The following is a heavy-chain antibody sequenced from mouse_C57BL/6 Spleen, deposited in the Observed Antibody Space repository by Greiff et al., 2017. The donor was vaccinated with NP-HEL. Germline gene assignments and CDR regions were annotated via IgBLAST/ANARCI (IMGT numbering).Heavy chain of an antibody. CDR3: ARSGGYDGYYVYAMDY. D-gene: IGHD2-3*01. CDR1: GYTFTSYW. J-gene: IGHJ4*01. V-gene: IGHV1-53*01. Sequence: VQLQQPGTELVKPGASVKLSCKASGYTFTSYWMHWVKQRPGQGLEWIGNINPSNGGTTYNEKFKSKATLTVDKSSSTAYMQLSSLTSDDSAVYYCARSGGYDGYYVYAMDYWGQGTSVTVSS. CDR2: INPSNGGT.